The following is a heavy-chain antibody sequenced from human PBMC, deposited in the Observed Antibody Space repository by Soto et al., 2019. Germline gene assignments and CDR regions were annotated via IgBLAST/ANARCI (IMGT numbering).Heavy chain of an antibody. V-gene: IGHV1-2*04. D-gene: IGHD2-2*02. J-gene: IGHJ6*02. CDR3: ARVRSRYCSSTSCYRDCMDV. CDR1: GYTFTGYY. CDR2: INPNSGGT. Sequence: GASVKVSCKASGYTFTGYYMHWVRQAPGQGLEWMGWINPNSGGTNYAQKFQGWVTMTRDTSISTAYMELSRLRSDDTAVYYCARVRSRYCSSTSCYRDCMDVWDQGTTVTVSS.